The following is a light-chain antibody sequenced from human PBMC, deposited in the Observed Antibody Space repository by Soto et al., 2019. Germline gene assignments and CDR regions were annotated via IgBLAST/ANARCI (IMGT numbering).Light chain of an antibody. V-gene: IGKV1-27*01. J-gene: IGKJ3*01. Sequence: DIQMTQSPSSLSASVGDRVTVTCRASQDINNYLAWYQQKPGKVPKLLIYAASTLQSGVPSRFSASGSGTDFTVSFSSLQPEDVTTYYCQKYDSDRFTFGPGTKVEIK. CDR3: QKYDSDRFT. CDR2: AAS. CDR1: QDINNY.